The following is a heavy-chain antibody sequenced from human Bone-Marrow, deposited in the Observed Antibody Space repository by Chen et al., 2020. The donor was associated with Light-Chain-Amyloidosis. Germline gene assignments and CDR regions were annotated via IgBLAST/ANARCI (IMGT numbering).Heavy chain of an antibody. J-gene: IGHJ4*02. V-gene: IGHV5-51*01. Sequence: EVQLEQPGPEVKKPGESLKISWKGSGYIFPNYWIGWVRQMPGKGLEWMGVIYPDDSDARYSPSFEGQVTISADKSITTAYLQWRSLKASDTAMYYCARRRDGYNFDYWGQGTLVTVSS. CDR2: IYPDDSDA. D-gene: IGHD5-12*01. CDR1: GYIFPNYW. CDR3: ARRRDGYNFDY.